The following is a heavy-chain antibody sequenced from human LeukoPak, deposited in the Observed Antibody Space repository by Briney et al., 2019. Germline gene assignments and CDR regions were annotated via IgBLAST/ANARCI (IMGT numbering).Heavy chain of an antibody. CDR1: GFTLRSFG. CDR3: AKWSGDYPSYYLDY. Sequence: GGSLRLSCAASGFTLRSFGLHWVRQAPGKGLEWVALIRSDGNSKNYADSVKGRFTISRDTSKNTVYLQMNNLRAEDTALYSCAKWSGDYPSYYLDYWGQGTLVTVSS. V-gene: IGHV3-30*02. D-gene: IGHD4-17*01. CDR2: IRSDGNSK. J-gene: IGHJ4*02.